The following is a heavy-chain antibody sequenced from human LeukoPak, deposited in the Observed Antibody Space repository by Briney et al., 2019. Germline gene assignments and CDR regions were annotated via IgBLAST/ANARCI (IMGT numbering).Heavy chain of an antibody. Sequence: PGRSLRLSCAASGFTFSSYAMQWVRQAPGKGLEWVAAISYDGSNKYYADSVKGRFTISRDNSKNTLYLQMNSLKTEDTAVYYCASSKYYYDSSGYLDYWGQGTLVTVSS. D-gene: IGHD3-22*01. V-gene: IGHV3-30-3*01. CDR3: ASSKYYYDSSGYLDY. CDR1: GFTFSSYA. J-gene: IGHJ4*02. CDR2: ISYDGSNK.